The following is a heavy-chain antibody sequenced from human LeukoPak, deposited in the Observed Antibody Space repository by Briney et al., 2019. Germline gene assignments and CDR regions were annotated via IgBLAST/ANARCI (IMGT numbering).Heavy chain of an antibody. Sequence: ASVKVSCRASGYTFTSYGISWVRQAPGQGLEWMGWISAYNGNTNYAQKLQGRVTMTTDTSTSTAYMELRSLRSDDTAADYCARDLWSGGSCYSGNDAFDIWGQGTMATVSS. CDR3: ARDLWSGGSCYSGNDAFDI. CDR1: GYTFTSYG. CDR2: ISAYNGNT. V-gene: IGHV1-18*01. J-gene: IGHJ3*02. D-gene: IGHD2-15*01.